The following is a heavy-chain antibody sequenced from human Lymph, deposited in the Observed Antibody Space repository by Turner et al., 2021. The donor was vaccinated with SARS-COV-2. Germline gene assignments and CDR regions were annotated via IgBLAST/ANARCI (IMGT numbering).Heavy chain of an antibody. D-gene: IGHD2-15*01. CDR2: IIPIFGTG. CDR1: ELTFSSSA. Sequence: QVRLVQSGAEVKKPGSPGQVSCKASELTFSSSAIGWVRRAPGQGLEWMGGIIPIFGTGSNAQRFQGRVTITADESTSTAYTELRSLRSEDTAVYDCARGAAYCSGGSCYRKGFDYWGQGTPVTVSS. V-gene: IGHV1-69*01. CDR3: ARGAAYCSGGSCYRKGFDY. J-gene: IGHJ4*02.